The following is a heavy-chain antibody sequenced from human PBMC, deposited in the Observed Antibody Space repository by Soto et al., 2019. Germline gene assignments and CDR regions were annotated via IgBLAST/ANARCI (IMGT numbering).Heavy chain of an antibody. J-gene: IGHJ4*02. D-gene: IGHD3-3*01. CDR3: AKETYYDFWSGYFTHVY. V-gene: IGHV3-23*01. CDR2: ISGSGGST. Sequence: EVQLLESGGGLVQPGGSLRLSCAASGFTFSSYAMSWVRQAPGKGLEWVSAISGSGGSTYYADSVKGRFTISRDNSKNTLYLQMNSLRAEDTAVYYCAKETYYDFWSGYFTHVYWGQGTLVTVSS. CDR1: GFTFSSYA.